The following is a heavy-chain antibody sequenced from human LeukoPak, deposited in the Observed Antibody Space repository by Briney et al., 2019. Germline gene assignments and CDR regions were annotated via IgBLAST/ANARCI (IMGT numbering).Heavy chain of an antibody. CDR2: IHYTGTT. J-gene: IGHJ2*01. D-gene: IGHD3-9*01. V-gene: IGHV4-59*08. CDR1: GGSINNHY. Sequence: SETLSPTCIVSGGSINNHYWTWIRQTPGKGLEWIGDIHYTGTTKYNPSLKSRVTISIDTSKNQFSLKLSSVTAADTAVYYCARLGKDYDILTGYLYWYFDLWGRGTLVTVSS. CDR3: ARLGKDYDILTGYLYWYFDL.